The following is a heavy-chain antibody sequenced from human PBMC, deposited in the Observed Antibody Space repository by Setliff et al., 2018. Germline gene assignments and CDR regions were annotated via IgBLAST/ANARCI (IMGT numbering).Heavy chain of an antibody. J-gene: IGHJ4*02. D-gene: IGHD1-20*01. CDR2: IYHSGST. Sequence: SETLSLTCTVSGYSISSGYYWGWIRQPPGKGLEWIGSIYHSGSTYYNPSLKSRVTISVDTSKNQFSLKLSSVTAADTAVYYCARRYNTGSSKDHYWGQGTPVTVSS. CDR3: ARRYNTGSSKDHY. CDR1: GYSISSGYY. V-gene: IGHV4-38-2*02.